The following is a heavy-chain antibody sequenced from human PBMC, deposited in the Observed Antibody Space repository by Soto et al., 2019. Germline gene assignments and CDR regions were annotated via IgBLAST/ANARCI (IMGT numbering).Heavy chain of an antibody. CDR1: GGSIRSGNYY. CDR2: IYYSGST. V-gene: IGHV4-30-4*08. D-gene: IGHD5-18*01. Sequence: PSETLSLTCTVSGGSIRSGNYYWGWIRQPPGKGLEWIGYIYYSGSTYYNPSLKSRVTISVDTSKNQFSLKLSSVTAADKAVYSCASNSYGYTFYDYGGQGTLVTVSS. J-gene: IGHJ4*02. CDR3: ASNSYGYTFYDY.